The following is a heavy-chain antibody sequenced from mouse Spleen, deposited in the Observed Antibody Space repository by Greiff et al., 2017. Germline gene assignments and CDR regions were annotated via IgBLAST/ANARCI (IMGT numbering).Heavy chain of an antibody. CDR1: GFTFSDYG. CDR2: ISSGSSTI. V-gene: IGHV5-17*01. Sequence: EVKVVESGGGLVKPGGSLKLSCAASGFTFSDYGMHWVRQAPEKGLEWVAYISSGSSTIYYADTVKGRFTISRDNAKNTLFLQMTSLRSEDTAMYYCARHGNYDAMDYWGQGTSVTVSS. CDR3: ARHGNYDAMDY. J-gene: IGHJ4*01. D-gene: IGHD2-1*01.